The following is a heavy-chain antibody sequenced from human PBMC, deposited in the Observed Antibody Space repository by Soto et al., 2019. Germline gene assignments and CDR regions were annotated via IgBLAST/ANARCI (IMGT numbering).Heavy chain of an antibody. CDR3: ARDLGMSSGNTFGFDR. CDR1: GYTFTDSS. J-gene: IGHJ5*02. V-gene: IGHV1-2*04. CDR2: INPHTGDT. Sequence: QVQLIQSGAEVKKPGASVKVSCKASGYTFTDSSIHWVRQAPGQELEWVGWINPHTGDTKYAQKFQGSVTMTRDTSISTSYIDRLQRRSDDTAVYYCARDLGMSSGNTFGFDRWGQGTLVTVSS. D-gene: IGHD7-27*01.